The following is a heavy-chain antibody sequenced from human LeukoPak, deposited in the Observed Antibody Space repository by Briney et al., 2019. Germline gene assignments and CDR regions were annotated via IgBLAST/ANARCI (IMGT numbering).Heavy chain of an antibody. J-gene: IGHJ5*02. Sequence: GGSLRLSCAASGFTFSSYWMSWVRQALGKGLEWVANIKQDGSEKYYVDSVKGRFTISRDNAKNSLYLQMNSLRAEDTAVYYCARDDCSSISCYHNWFDPWGQGTLVTVSS. V-gene: IGHV3-7*01. D-gene: IGHD2-2*01. CDR2: IKQDGSEK. CDR1: GFTFSSYW. CDR3: ARDDCSSISCYHNWFDP.